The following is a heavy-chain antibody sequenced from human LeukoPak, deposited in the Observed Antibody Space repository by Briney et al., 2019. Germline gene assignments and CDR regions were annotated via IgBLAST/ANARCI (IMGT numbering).Heavy chain of an antibody. CDR3: AKGLGIAAAGSSFDY. D-gene: IGHD6-13*01. Sequence: GGSLRLSCAASGFTFSSYAMSWVRQAPGKGLEWVSAISGSGGSTYYADSVKGRFTISRDNSKNTLYPQMNSLRAEDTAVYYCAKGLGIAAAGSSFDYWGRGTLVTVSS. J-gene: IGHJ4*02. V-gene: IGHV3-23*01. CDR2: ISGSGGST. CDR1: GFTFSSYA.